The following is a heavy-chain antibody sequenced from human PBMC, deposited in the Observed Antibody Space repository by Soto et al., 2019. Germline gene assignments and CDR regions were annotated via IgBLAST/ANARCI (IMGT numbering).Heavy chain of an antibody. CDR1: GFTFSSYG. CDR2: IWYDGSNK. D-gene: IGHD2-21*01. J-gene: IGHJ4*02. V-gene: IGHV3-33*01. CDR3: AREKRLGDGYLPY. Sequence: QVQLVESGGGVVQPGRSLRLSCAASGFTFSSYGMHWVRQAPGKGLEWVAVIWYDGSNKYYADSVKGRFTISRDNSKNTRYLKMNSLRAEDPAVYYCAREKRLGDGYLPYWGQGTLVTVSS.